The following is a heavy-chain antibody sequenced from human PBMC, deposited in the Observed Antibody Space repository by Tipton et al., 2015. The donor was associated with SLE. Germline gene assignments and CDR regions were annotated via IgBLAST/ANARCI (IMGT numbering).Heavy chain of an antibody. Sequence: QSGPEVKKPGASVKVSCKASGYTFTGYYMHWVRQAPGQGLEWMGWINPNSGGTNYAQKFQGRVTRTRDTSISTAYMELSRLRSDDTAVYYCARGVVNMTTVTHFDYWGQGTLVTVSS. CDR1: GYTFTGYY. V-gene: IGHV1-2*02. CDR2: INPNSGGT. CDR3: ARGVVNMTTVTHFDY. J-gene: IGHJ4*02. D-gene: IGHD4-17*01.